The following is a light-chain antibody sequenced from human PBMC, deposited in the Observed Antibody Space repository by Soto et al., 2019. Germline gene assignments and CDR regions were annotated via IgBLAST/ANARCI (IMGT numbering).Light chain of an antibody. J-gene: IGLJ1*01. Sequence: SYELTQPPSVSGSPGQTARITCSGDALPKQYACWYQQKPGQAPVLLIYKDSERPSGIPERFYGSGSGTTVTLTISGVQAEDEADYYCQSADSSGSFVFGTGTKVTVL. V-gene: IGLV3-25*02. CDR1: ALPKQY. CDR2: KDS. CDR3: QSADSSGSFV.